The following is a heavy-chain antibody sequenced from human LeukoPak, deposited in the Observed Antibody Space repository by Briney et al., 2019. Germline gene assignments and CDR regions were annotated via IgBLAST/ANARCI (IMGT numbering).Heavy chain of an antibody. J-gene: IGHJ5*02. Sequence: SETLSLTCTVSGGSINNYYWSWIRQPPGKGLEWIGEINHSGSTNYNPSLKSRVTISVDTSKNQFSLKLSSVTAADTAVYYCARGTTVIVRMRRFDPWGQGTLVTVSS. V-gene: IGHV4-34*01. CDR2: INHSGST. CDR3: ARGTTVIVRMRRFDP. CDR1: GGSINNYY. D-gene: IGHD3-10*01.